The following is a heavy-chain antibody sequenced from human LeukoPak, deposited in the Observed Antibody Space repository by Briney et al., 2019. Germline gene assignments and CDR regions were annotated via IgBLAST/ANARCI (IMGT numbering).Heavy chain of an antibody. CDR1: GFTFSSYW. D-gene: IGHD3-9*01. CDR3: AKDSPYYDILTGYGPDY. J-gene: IGHJ4*02. V-gene: IGHV3-74*01. CDR2: INSDGSST. Sequence: GGSLRLSCAASGFTFSSYWMHWVRQAPGKGLVWVSRINSDGSSTSYADSVKGRFTISRDNAKNTLYLQMNSLRAEDTAVYYCAKDSPYYDILTGYGPDYWGQGTLVTVSS.